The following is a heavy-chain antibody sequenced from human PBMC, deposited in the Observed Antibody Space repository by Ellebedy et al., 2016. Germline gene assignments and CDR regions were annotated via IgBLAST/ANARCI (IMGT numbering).Heavy chain of an antibody. CDR2: IYYSGST. CDR3: ARGSEAANSWFDP. CDR1: GDSISSYY. J-gene: IGHJ5*02. D-gene: IGHD2-15*01. V-gene: IGHV4-59*12. Sequence: SETLSLTXTVSGDSISSYYWTWIRQSPGKGLEWIGYIYYSGSTNYNPSLKSRVTISIDTSKNQFSLKLTSVTAADTAVYYCARGSEAANSWFDPWGQGTLVTVSS.